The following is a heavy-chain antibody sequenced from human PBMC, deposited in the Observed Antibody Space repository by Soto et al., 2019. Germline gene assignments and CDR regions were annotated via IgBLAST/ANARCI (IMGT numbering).Heavy chain of an antibody. CDR3: ARDIDSGLLDY. CDR2: IYYSGST. Sequence: SETLSLTCTVSGGSISSYYWSWIRQPPGKGLEWIGYIYYSGSTNYNPSLKSRVTISVDTSKNQFSLKLSSVTAADTAVYYCARDIDSGLLDYWGQGTLVTVSP. J-gene: IGHJ4*02. D-gene: IGHD5-12*01. CDR1: GGSISSYY. V-gene: IGHV4-59*01.